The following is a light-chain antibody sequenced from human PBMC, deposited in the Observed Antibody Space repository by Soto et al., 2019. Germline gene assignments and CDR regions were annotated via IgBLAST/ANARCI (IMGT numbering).Light chain of an antibody. CDR3: QQHNNWPTIT. J-gene: IGKJ5*01. CDR2: GAY. Sequence: ERVRTQSPATLSFAPVERSTVSFRASQSVSNKLAWYQKKPGQAPRLLIYGAYTRASGITARFSGSGSGTEFTLTISSLQSEDFALYYCQQHNNWPTITFGQGTQLAIK. V-gene: IGKV3-15*01. CDR1: QSVSNK.